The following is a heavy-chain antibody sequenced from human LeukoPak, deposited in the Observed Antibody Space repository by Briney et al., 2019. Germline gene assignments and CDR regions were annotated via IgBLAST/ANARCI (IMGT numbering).Heavy chain of an antibody. CDR3: ARVLYRYCSSTSCYYNWFDP. V-gene: IGHV4-59*01. CDR1: GGSISSYY. CDR2: IYYSGST. J-gene: IGHJ5*02. D-gene: IGHD2-2*01. Sequence: SETLSLTCTVSGGSISSYYWSWIRQPPGKGLEWIGYIYYSGSTNYNPSLTSRVTISVDTSKNQFSLKLSSVTAADTAVYYCARVLYRYCSSTSCYYNWFDPWGQGTLVTVSS.